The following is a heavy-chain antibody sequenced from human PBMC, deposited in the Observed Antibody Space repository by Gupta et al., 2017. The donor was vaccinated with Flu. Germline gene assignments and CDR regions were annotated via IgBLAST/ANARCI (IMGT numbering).Heavy chain of an antibody. CDR3: ARDRLWGAHDI. J-gene: IGHJ3*02. Sequence: EVQLVESGGGLVQPGGSLRLSCAASGFSFSNSWMAWVRQTPGKGLEWLANINPDGRAKNHVDSVKGRFTISRDNDETSVYLHMDSLTVEDTAVYYCARDRLWGAHDIWGQGTMVTVSS. CDR1: GFSFSNSW. CDR2: INPDGRAK. V-gene: IGHV3-7*04. D-gene: IGHD7-27*01.